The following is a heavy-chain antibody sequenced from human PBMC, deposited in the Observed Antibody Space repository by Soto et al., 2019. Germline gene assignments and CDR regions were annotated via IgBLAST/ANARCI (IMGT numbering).Heavy chain of an antibody. CDR3: ARVSFLAPVTGAEIFDF. V-gene: IGHV1-8*01. CDR2: VNPNSGDT. Sequence: QVQLVQSGAEVKKPGASVKVSCKAPGYSFTSYDMNWVRQAPGQGLEWMGWVNPNSGDTDYAQKFQDRVTMTTDTSIRTAYMELSSLRSEDTAVYYCARVSFLAPVTGAEIFDFWGQGTMVTVSS. D-gene: IGHD2-21*02. J-gene: IGHJ3*01. CDR1: GYSFTSYD.